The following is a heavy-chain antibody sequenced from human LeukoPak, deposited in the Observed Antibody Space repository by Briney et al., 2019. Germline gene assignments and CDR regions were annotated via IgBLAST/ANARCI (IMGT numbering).Heavy chain of an antibody. CDR1: GYMFSSYY. J-gene: IGHJ3*02. CDR3: ARAGVWDYSDSSGYHNAAFDI. Sequence: GASVQVSCKTSGYMFSSYYIHWVRQAPGQGLEWMGIINPSGGSTNYAHKFQGRVSMTRDMSTSTVYMDLSRLRSDDTAVYYCARAGVWDYSDSSGYHNAAFDIWGQGTMVTVSS. V-gene: IGHV1-46*01. D-gene: IGHD3-22*01. CDR2: INPSGGST.